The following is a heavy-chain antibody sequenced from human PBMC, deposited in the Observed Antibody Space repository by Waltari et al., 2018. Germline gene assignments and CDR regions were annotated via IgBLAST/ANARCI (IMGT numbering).Heavy chain of an antibody. CDR1: GFTFSSYSM. J-gene: IGHJ3*02. CDR2: IYHSGST. CDR3: ASTNTVTDAFDI. D-gene: IGHD2-2*01. Sequence: VQLVESGGGLVQPGGSLRLSCAASGFTFSSYSMNWVRQPPGKGLEWIGEIYHSGSTNYNPSLKSRVTISVDKSKNQFSLKLSSVTAADTAVYYCASTNTVTDAFDIWGQGTMVTVSS. V-gene: IGHV4-4*02.